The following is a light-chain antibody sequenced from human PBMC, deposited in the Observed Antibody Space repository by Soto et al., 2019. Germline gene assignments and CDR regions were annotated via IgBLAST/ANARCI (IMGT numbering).Light chain of an antibody. CDR2: KAS. J-gene: IGKJ1*01. Sequence: DIPMTQSPSTLSASVGDRVTITCRASQSISSWLAWYQQKPGKAPKLLIYKASSLESGVPSRFSGSGSGTEFTLTIRSLQADDFANYYCQQYNSYSTFGQGTKVEIK. CDR3: QQYNSYST. CDR1: QSISSW. V-gene: IGKV1-5*03.